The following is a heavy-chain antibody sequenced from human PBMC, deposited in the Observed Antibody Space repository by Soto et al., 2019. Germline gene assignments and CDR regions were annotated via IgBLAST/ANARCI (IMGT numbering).Heavy chain of an antibody. Sequence: ASVKVSCKASGYTFTSYGISWVRQAPGQGLEWMGWISAYNGNTNYAQKLQGRVTMTTDTSTSTAYMELRSLRSDDTAVYYCERDERYSSSWYFDYWGQGTLVTVSS. CDR3: ERDERYSSSWYFDY. J-gene: IGHJ4*02. CDR1: GYTFTSYG. D-gene: IGHD6-13*01. V-gene: IGHV1-18*01. CDR2: ISAYNGNT.